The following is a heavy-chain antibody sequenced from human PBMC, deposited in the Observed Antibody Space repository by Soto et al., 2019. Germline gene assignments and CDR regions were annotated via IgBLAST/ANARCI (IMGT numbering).Heavy chain of an antibody. CDR3: ARDQGGQWLSFDY. J-gene: IGHJ4*02. CDR2: INAGNGNT. D-gene: IGHD6-19*01. CDR1: GYTFTSYA. V-gene: IGHV1-3*01. Sequence: ASVKVSSKASGYTFTSYAMHWLRQAPGQRLERMGWINAGNGNTKYSQKFQGRVTITRDTSARTAYMELSSLRSEDTAVYYCARDQGGQWLSFDYWGQGTLVTVSS.